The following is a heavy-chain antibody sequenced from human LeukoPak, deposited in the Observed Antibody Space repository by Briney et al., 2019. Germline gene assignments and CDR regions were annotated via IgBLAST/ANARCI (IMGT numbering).Heavy chain of an antibody. CDR3: ARLGSGSYYDSRGQFDY. V-gene: IGHV4-39*07. Sequence: SETLSLTCAVSGGSIDSSSYYWGWIRQPPGKGLEWIGSIFRTGSTYYSASLKSRVTISVDTSKSQFSLKLSSVTAADTAVYYCARLGSGSYYDSRGQFDYWGQGTLVTVSS. CDR1: GGSIDSSSYY. J-gene: IGHJ4*02. CDR2: IFRTGST. D-gene: IGHD1-26*01.